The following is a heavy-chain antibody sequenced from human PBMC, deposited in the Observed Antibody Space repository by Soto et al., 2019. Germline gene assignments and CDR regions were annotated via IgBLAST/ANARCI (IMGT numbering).Heavy chain of an antibody. D-gene: IGHD3-22*01. CDR1: GFTFSSYG. J-gene: IGHJ4*02. Sequence: GGSLRLSCAASGFTFSSYGMHWVRQAPGKGLEWVAVISYDGSNKYYADSVKGRFTISRDNSKNTLYLQMNSLRAEDTAVYYCAKEDYYDSSLYWGQGTLVTVSS. CDR3: AKEDYYDSSLY. V-gene: IGHV3-30*18. CDR2: ISYDGSNK.